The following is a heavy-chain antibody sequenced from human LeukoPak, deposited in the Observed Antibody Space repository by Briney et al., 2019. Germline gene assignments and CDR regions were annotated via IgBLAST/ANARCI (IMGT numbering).Heavy chain of an antibody. CDR1: GYTFTGYY. D-gene: IGHD1-26*01. Sequence: ASVKVSCKASGYTFTGYYMHWVRQAPGQGLEWMGRINPNSGGTNYAQKLQGRVTMTTDTSTSTAYMELRSLRSDDTAVYYCATDSGSYQFDYWGQGTLVTVSS. V-gene: IGHV1-2*06. J-gene: IGHJ4*02. CDR2: INPNSGGT. CDR3: ATDSGSYQFDY.